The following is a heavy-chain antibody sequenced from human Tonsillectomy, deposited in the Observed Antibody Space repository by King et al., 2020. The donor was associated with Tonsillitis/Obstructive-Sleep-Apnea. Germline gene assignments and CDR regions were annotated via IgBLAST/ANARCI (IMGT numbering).Heavy chain of an antibody. Sequence: VQLVESGAEVKKPGESLKISCKGSGYRFSSYWIAWVRQTPGKGLEWMGIIYPGDSDTRYSPSFQGQVTMSADKSISTAYLQWSSLKASDTAMYYCARHDRGSSMVDPWGQGTLVTVSS. V-gene: IGHV5-51*01. CDR3: ARHDRGSSMVDP. CDR2: IYPGDSDT. J-gene: IGHJ5*02. D-gene: IGHD2/OR15-2a*01. CDR1: GYRFSSYW.